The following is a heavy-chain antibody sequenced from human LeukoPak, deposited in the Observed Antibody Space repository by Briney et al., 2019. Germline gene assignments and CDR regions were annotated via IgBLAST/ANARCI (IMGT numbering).Heavy chain of an antibody. CDR3: ASEKQHYYDSSGYYGPINWFDP. CDR1: GYTFTSYG. Sequence: ASVKVSCKASGYTFTSYGISWVRQASGQGVEWMVWISAYNGNTNYAQKLQGRVTMTTDTSTSTAYMELRSLRSEDTAVYYCASEKQHYYDSSGYYGPINWFDPWGQGTLVTVSS. V-gene: IGHV1-18*01. D-gene: IGHD3-22*01. J-gene: IGHJ5*02. CDR2: ISAYNGNT.